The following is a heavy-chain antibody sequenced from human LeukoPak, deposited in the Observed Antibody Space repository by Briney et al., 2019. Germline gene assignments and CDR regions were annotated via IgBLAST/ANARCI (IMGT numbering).Heavy chain of an antibody. CDR2: IEYSGST. CDR3: ARLAHSSGYLAFDY. D-gene: IGHD6-19*01. Sequence: SETLSPTCSVSGGSIGSRYHYWGWIRQPPGRGLEWIGSIEYSGSTYYNPPLKSRVIMSVDTSKKQFSLKVTSVTAADTAVYYCARLAHSSGYLAFDYWGQGTLVTVSS. V-gene: IGHV4-39*01. J-gene: IGHJ4*02. CDR1: GGSIGSRYHY.